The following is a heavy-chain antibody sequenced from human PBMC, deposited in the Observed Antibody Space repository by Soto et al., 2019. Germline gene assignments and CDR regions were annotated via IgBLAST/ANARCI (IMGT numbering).Heavy chain of an antibody. D-gene: IGHD6-13*01. CDR3: AKKSSSRPFYYYYMDV. CDR2: ICDSGGST. CDR1: GFTFSSYG. J-gene: IGHJ6*03. V-gene: IGHV3-23*01. Sequence: PGGSLRLSCAASGFTFSSYGMHWVRQAPGKGLEWVAVICDSGGSTYYADSVKGRFTISRDNSKNTLYLQMNSLRAEDTAAYYCAKKSSSRPFYYYYMDVWGKGTTVTVSS.